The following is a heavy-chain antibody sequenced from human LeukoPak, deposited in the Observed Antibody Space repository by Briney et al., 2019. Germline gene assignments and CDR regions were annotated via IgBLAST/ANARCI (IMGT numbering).Heavy chain of an antibody. CDR3: ARDSSGLMWFDP. CDR2: IYYSGST. J-gene: IGHJ5*02. Sequence: SETLTLTCTVCGGSISLYYWSWIRQPPGKGLAWIGYIYYSGSTNYTPSLKSRVTISVDTSKNQFSLKLSSVTAADTAVYYCARDSSGLMWFDPWGQGTLVTVSS. V-gene: IGHV4-59*01. CDR1: GGSISLYY. D-gene: IGHD6-19*01.